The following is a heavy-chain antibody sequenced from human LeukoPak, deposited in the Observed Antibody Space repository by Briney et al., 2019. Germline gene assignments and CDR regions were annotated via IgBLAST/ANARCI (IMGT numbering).Heavy chain of an antibody. Sequence: GASVKVSCKASGYTFTSYGISWVRQAPGQGLEWMGRISAYNGNTNYAQKFQGRVTITRDTSASTAYMELSSLRSEDTAVYYCARPYYDSSGSPDAFDIWGQGTMVTVSS. D-gene: IGHD3-22*01. CDR2: ISAYNGNT. CDR3: ARPYYDSSGSPDAFDI. J-gene: IGHJ3*02. CDR1: GYTFTSYG. V-gene: IGHV1-18*01.